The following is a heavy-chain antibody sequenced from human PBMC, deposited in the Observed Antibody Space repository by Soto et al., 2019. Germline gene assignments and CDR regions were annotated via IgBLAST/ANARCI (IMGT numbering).Heavy chain of an antibody. D-gene: IGHD3-16*01. CDR3: ARYRGEMATKKYYFDY. Sequence: SETLSLTCAVYGGSFSGYYWSWIRQPPGKGLEWIGEINHSGSTNYNPSLKSRVTISVDTSKNHFSLKLSSVTAADTAVYYCARYRGEMATKKYYFDYWGQGTLVTVSS. V-gene: IGHV4-34*01. CDR2: INHSGST. J-gene: IGHJ4*02. CDR1: GGSFSGYY.